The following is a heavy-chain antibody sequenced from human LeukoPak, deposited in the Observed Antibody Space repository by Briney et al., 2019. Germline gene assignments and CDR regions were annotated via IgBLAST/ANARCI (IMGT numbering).Heavy chain of an antibody. CDR2: IYYSGST. CDR1: GGSISTGGYY. J-gene: IGHJ6*02. D-gene: IGHD6-19*01. CDR3: ARDVRMGSDYYRMDV. Sequence: PSETLSLTCTVSGGSISTGGYYWSWIRQHPGKGLEWIGYIYYSGSTYYNPSLKSRVTISVDTSKNQFSLKLSSVTAADTAVYYCARDVRMGSDYYRMDVWGRGTTVTVSS. V-gene: IGHV4-31*03.